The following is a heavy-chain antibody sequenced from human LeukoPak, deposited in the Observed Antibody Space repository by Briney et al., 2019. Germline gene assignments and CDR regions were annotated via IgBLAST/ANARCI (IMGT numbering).Heavy chain of an antibody. CDR1: GGSFSGYY. CDR2: INHSGST. J-gene: IGHJ6*03. D-gene: IGHD2-2*02. V-gene: IGHV4-34*01. CDR3: ARVGYCSSTSCYTDGLAYYSMGV. Sequence: SETLSLTCAVYGGSFSGYYWSWIRQPPGKGLEWIGEINHSGSTNYNPSLKSRVTISVDTSKNQFSLKLSSVTAADTAVYYCARVGYCSSTSCYTDGLAYYSMGVWGQGTTVTVSS.